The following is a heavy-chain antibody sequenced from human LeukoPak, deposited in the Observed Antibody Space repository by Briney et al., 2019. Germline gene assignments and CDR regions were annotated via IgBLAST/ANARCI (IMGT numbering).Heavy chain of an antibody. CDR2: IYPGDSDT. CDR1: GYSFTRYW. V-gene: IGHV5-51*01. D-gene: IGHD3-3*01. Sequence: GESLKISCKGSGYSFTRYWIGWVRQMPGKGLEWMGIIYPGDSDTRYSPSFQGQVTISADKSISTAYLQWSSLKASDTAMYYCARGYYDFWSGYYGMDVWGQGTTVTVSS. J-gene: IGHJ6*02. CDR3: ARGYYDFWSGYYGMDV.